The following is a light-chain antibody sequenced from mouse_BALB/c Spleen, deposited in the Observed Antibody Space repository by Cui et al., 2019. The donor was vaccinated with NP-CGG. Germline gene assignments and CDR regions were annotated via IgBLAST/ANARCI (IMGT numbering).Light chain of an antibody. V-gene: IGLV1*01. J-gene: IGLJ1*01. CDR1: TGAVTTSNY. CDR3: ALWYSNHWV. CDR2: GTN. Sequence: ALLNPETALNTSPGETVTLTCRSSTGAVTTSNYANWVQEKPDHLFTGLIGGTNNRAPGVPARFSGSLIGDKAALTITGAQTEDEAIYFCALWYSNHWVFGGGTKLTVL.